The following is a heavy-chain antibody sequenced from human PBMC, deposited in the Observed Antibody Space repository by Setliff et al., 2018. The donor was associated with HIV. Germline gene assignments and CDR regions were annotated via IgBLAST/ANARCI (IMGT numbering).Heavy chain of an antibody. D-gene: IGHD3-10*01. Sequence: ASVKVSCKASGGTFSSYAISWVRQAPGQGLEWMGGIIPILGIANYAQKFQGRVAITADKSTSTAYMELSSLRSEDTAVYYCARGLENYGSGSYFRFDPWGQGTLVTVSS. CDR3: ARGLENYGSGSYFRFDP. J-gene: IGHJ5*02. CDR1: GGTFSSYA. CDR2: IIPILGIA. V-gene: IGHV1-69*10.